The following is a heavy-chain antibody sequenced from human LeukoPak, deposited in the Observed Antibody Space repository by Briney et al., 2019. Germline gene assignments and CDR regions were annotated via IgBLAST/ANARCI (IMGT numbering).Heavy chain of an antibody. CDR3: ARARIAAAPWDDAFDI. Sequence: GGSLRLSCAASGFTFSSYWMSWVRQAPEKGLEWVANIKQDGSEKYYVDSVKGRFTISRDNAKNSLYLQMNSLRAEDTAVYYCARARIAAAPWDDAFDIWGQGTMVTVSS. CDR1: GFTFSSYW. V-gene: IGHV3-7*01. CDR2: IKQDGSEK. J-gene: IGHJ3*02. D-gene: IGHD6-13*01.